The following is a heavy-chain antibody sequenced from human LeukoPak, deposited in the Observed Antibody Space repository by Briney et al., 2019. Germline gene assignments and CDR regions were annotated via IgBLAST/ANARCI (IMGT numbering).Heavy chain of an antibody. CDR1: GYTFTSYY. J-gene: IGHJ4*02. CDR2: INPSGGST. D-gene: IGHD3-22*01. Sequence: GASVKVSCKASGYTFTSYYMHWVRQAPGQGLEWMGIINPSGGSTSYAQKFQGRVTMTRDTSTSTVYMELSSLRSEDTAVYYCAREALPNYYDSSGLDYWGQGTLVTVSS. CDR3: AREALPNYYDSSGLDY. V-gene: IGHV1-46*01.